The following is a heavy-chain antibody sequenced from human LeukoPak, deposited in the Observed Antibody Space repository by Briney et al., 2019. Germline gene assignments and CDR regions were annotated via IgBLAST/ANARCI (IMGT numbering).Heavy chain of an antibody. CDR2: INSDGSST. D-gene: IGHD3-10*01. Sequence: GGSLRLSCAASGFTFSSYWMHWVRQAPGKGLVWVSRINSDGSSTSYADSVKGRFTISRDNAKNTLYLQMNSLRAEDTAVYYCARETSGSYYNLWDYWGQGTLVTDSS. J-gene: IGHJ4*02. V-gene: IGHV3-74*01. CDR3: ARETSGSYYNLWDY. CDR1: GFTFSSYW.